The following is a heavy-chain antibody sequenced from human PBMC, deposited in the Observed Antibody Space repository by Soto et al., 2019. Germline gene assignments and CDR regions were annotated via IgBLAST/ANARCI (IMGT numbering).Heavy chain of an antibody. D-gene: IGHD2-15*01. CDR2: IRSKANSYAT. CDR1: GFTFSGSA. V-gene: IGHV3-73*02. Sequence: EVQLVESGGGLVQPGGSLKLSCAASGFTFSGSAMHWVRQASGKGLEWVGRIRSKANSYATAYAASVKGRFTISRDDSKNTAYLKMNSLKTEDTAVYYCTRHDGNIPLDYWGQGTLVTVSS. J-gene: IGHJ4*02. CDR3: TRHDGNIPLDY.